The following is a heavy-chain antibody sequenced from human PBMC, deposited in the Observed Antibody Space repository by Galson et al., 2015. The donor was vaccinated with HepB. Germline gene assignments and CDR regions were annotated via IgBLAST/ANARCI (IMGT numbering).Heavy chain of an antibody. CDR1: GYTFTSYA. V-gene: IGHV1-3*01. J-gene: IGHJ4*02. D-gene: IGHD1-26*01. CDR3: ARDTVELAPRGQGTAFDY. CDR2: INAGNGNT. Sequence: SVKVSCKASGYTFTSYAMHWVRQAPGQRLEWMGWINAGNGNTKYSQKFQGRVTITRDTSASTAYMELSSLRSEDTAVYYCARDTVELAPRGQGTAFDYWGQGTLVTVSS.